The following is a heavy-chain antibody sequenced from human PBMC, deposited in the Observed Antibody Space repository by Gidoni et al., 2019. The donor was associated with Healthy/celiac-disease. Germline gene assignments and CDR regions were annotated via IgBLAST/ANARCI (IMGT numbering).Heavy chain of an antibody. CDR2: RSYDGSNK. Sequence: QVQLVESGGCVGQQGRSLRRACAASGFTFCSYAMHWVRQVPGKGIEWMAVRSYDGSNKYYADSGKGRFTISRDNSKNTLYLQMNSLRAEDTAVYYCARVPGVVVISHYFDYWGQGTLVTVSS. D-gene: IGHD3-22*01. V-gene: IGHV3-30*01. J-gene: IGHJ4*02. CDR3: ARVPGVVVISHYFDY. CDR1: GFTFCSYA.